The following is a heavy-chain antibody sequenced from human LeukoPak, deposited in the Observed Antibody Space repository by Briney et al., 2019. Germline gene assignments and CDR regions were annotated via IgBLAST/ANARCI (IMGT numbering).Heavy chain of an antibody. CDR2: ISSSGSTI. D-gene: IGHD3-3*01. V-gene: IGHV3-48*04. CDR1: GFTFSSYG. Sequence: GGSLRLSCAASGFTFSSYGMHWVRQAPGKGLEWVSYISSSGSTIYYADSVKGRFTISRDNAKNSLYLQMNSLRAEDTAVYYCARGRVGVVTPDAFDIWGQGTMVTVSS. CDR3: ARGRVGVVTPDAFDI. J-gene: IGHJ3*02.